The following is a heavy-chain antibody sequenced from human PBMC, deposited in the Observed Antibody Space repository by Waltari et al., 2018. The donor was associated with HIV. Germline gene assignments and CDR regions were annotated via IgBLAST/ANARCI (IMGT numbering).Heavy chain of an antibody. V-gene: IGHV4-61*02. CDR2: IYTSGNT. D-gene: IGHD5-12*01. Sequence: QVQLQESGPGLVKPSQTLSLTCTVSGGSISSGSYYWSWIRQPAGKGLEWIGRIYTSGNTNYNPSLKSRVTISVDTSKNQLSLKLSSVTAADTAVYYCARVSGGYERFDYWGQGTLVTVSS. J-gene: IGHJ4*02. CDR3: ARVSGGYERFDY. CDR1: GGSISSGSYY.